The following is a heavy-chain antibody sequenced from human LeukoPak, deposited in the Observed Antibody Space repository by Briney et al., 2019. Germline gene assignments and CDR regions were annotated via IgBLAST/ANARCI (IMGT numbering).Heavy chain of an antibody. CDR2: ISGGGGIT. J-gene: IGHJ4*02. CDR3: AKDPDYGDDDY. Sequence: GGSLRLSCGVSGLIFNNYAMTWVRQAPGKGLEWVSGISGGGGITYYADSVKGRFTISRDNSKNTLYLQMNSLRAEDTAVYYCAKDPDYGDDDYWGQGTLVTVSS. V-gene: IGHV3-23*01. CDR1: GLIFNNYA. D-gene: IGHD4-17*01.